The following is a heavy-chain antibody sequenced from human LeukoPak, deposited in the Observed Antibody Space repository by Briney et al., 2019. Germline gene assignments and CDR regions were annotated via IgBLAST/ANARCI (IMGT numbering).Heavy chain of an antibody. D-gene: IGHD3-22*01. Sequence: SVKVSCTASGGTFSSYAISWVRQAPGQGLEWMGGIIPIFGTANYAQKFQGRVTITADESTSTAYMELSSLRSEDTAVYYCARARPHYYDSSGYRDAFDIWGQGTMVTVSS. J-gene: IGHJ3*02. CDR2: IIPIFGTA. CDR1: GGTFSSYA. V-gene: IGHV1-69*13. CDR3: ARARPHYYDSSGYRDAFDI.